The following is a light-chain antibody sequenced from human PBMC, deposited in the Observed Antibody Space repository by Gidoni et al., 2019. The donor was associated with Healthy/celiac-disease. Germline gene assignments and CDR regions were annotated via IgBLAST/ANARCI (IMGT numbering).Light chain of an antibody. J-gene: IGKJ4*01. CDR3: RQYDNLPPLT. CDR2: DAS. Sequence: DIQMTQSPSSLSASVGDRVTITCQASQDISNSFNWYQQQPAKAPKLLIYDASNLETGVPSRFSGSGSGTDFTFTISSLQPEDIATYYCRQYDNLPPLTFGGGTKVEIK. V-gene: IGKV1-33*01. CDR1: QDISNS.